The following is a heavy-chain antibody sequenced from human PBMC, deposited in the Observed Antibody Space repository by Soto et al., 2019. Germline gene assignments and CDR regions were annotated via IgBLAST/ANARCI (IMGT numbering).Heavy chain of an antibody. D-gene: IGHD3-22*01. CDR3: ARGNPVCDSSVYCSIRFDY. CDR2: INHSGST. J-gene: IGHJ4*02. V-gene: IGHV4-34*01. Sequence: SETLSLTCAVYGGSFSGYYWSWIRQPPGKGLEWIGEINHSGSTNYNPSLKSRVTISVDTSKNQFSLKLSSVTAADTAVYYCARGNPVCDSSVYCSIRFDYWAQGTLVTASS. CDR1: GGSFSGYY.